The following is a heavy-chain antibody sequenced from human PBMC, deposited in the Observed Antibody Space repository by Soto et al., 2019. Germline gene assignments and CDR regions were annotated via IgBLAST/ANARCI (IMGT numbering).Heavy chain of an antibody. CDR3: ARGTYGMDV. J-gene: IGHJ6*02. CDR2: IGASGSPI. Sequence: QMQLVQSGGSLVKPGRSLRLSCAASGFSFSDYYMSWIRRAPGKGLEWVSYIGASGSPIYFGDSVKGRFSISRDNTNNSLYLQMNSLRPDDTAVYYCARGTYGMDVWGQGTTVIVSS. CDR1: GFSFSDYY. D-gene: IGHD3-10*01. V-gene: IGHV3-11*01.